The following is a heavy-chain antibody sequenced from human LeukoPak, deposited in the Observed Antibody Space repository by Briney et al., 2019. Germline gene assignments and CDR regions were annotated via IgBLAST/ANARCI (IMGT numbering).Heavy chain of an antibody. D-gene: IGHD3-10*01. CDR2: ISTSGST. CDR1: GGSISSYY. Sequence: SETLSLTCTVSGGSISSYYWSWIRQPAGKGLESIGHISTSGSTNYNPSLKSRVTMSVDTSKNQFSLKLSSVAAADTAVYYCARSPLGFGELFGYWGQGTLVTVSS. V-gene: IGHV4-4*07. CDR3: ARSPLGFGELFGY. J-gene: IGHJ4*02.